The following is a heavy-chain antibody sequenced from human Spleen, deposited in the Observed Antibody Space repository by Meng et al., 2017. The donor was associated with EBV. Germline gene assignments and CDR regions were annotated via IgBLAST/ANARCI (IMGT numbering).Heavy chain of an antibody. CDR3: ARVDPTSSKLFDP. J-gene: IGHJ5*02. CDR1: GDSISSRNW. Sequence: LWECVPAWVNPSGTLPLSRAGSGDSISSRNWWSWVRQSPGKGLEWIGEIYPGGSTNYNPSLKSRVTISLDKSKNHFSLRLNSVTAADTAMYFCARVDPTSSKLFDPWGQGTLVTVSS. CDR2: IYPGGST. V-gene: IGHV4-4*02. D-gene: IGHD5-12*01.